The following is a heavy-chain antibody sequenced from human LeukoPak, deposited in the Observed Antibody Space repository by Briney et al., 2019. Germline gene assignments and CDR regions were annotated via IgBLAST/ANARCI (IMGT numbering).Heavy chain of an antibody. Sequence: ASVKVSCKASGGTFSSYAISWVRQAPGQGLEWMGGIIPIFGTANYAQKFQGRVTITADESTSTAYMELSSLRSEDTAVYYCAREMETTVTGNYWGQGTLVTVSS. J-gene: IGHJ4*02. V-gene: IGHV1-69*13. CDR3: AREMETTVTGNY. D-gene: IGHD4-17*01. CDR2: IIPIFGTA. CDR1: GGTFSSYA.